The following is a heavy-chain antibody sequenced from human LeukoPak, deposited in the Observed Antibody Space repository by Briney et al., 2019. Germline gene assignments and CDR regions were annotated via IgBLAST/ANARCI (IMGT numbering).Heavy chain of an antibody. CDR3: ARALSGTYLGDAFDI. J-gene: IGHJ3*02. Sequence: PSETLSLTCTVSGGSISSYYWSWIRQPAGKGLEWIGRIYTSGSNTYNPSLKSRVTMSVDTSKNQFSLKLSSVTAADTAMYYCARALSGTYLGDAFDIWGQGTMVTVSS. CDR2: IYTSGSN. D-gene: IGHD1-26*01. CDR1: GGSISSYY. V-gene: IGHV4-4*07.